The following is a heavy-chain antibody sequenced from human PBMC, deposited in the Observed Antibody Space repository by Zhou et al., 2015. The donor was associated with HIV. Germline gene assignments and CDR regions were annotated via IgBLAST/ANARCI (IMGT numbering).Heavy chain of an antibody. Sequence: QVQLVQSGAEVKKPGASVKVSCKASGYTFTGYYMHWVRQAPGQGLEWMGWINPNSGGTNYAQKFQGWVTMTRDTSISTAYMELSRLRSDDTAVYYCARAVAVAGPVNWFDPWGQGTLVTVSS. CDR2: INPNSGGT. J-gene: IGHJ5*02. CDR1: GYTFTGYY. CDR3: ARAVAVAGPVNWFDP. V-gene: IGHV1-2*04. D-gene: IGHD6-19*01.